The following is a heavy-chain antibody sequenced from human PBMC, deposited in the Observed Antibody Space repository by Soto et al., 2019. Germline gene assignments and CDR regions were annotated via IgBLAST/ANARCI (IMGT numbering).Heavy chain of an antibody. J-gene: IGHJ4*02. CDR3: ARGGSSSPYFDS. V-gene: IGHV4-31*03. Sequence: QVQLQESGPGLVKPSQTLSLTCTVSGGSISSGGYYWSWTRQHPGKGLEWIGYIYYSGSTYYNPSLKSRVTISVDTSKNQFSLKLSSVTAADTAVYYCARGGSSSPYFDSWGQGTLVTVSS. CDR1: GGSISSGGYY. CDR2: IYYSGST. D-gene: IGHD6-13*01.